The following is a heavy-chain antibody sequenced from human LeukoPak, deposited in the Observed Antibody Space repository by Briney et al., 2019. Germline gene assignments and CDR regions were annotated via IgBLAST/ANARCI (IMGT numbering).Heavy chain of an antibody. CDR3: ARVTEWIPWDYMDV. D-gene: IGHD3-3*01. CDR1: GGSFSGYY. CDR2: IYYSGYT. Sequence: SETLSLTCAVHGGSFSGYYWSWIRQPPGKGLEWIGYIYYSGYTNYNPSLKSRVTISVDTSKNQFSLQLNSVISEDTAVYYCARVTEWIPWDYMDVWGKGTTVTVSS. J-gene: IGHJ6*03. V-gene: IGHV4-34*01.